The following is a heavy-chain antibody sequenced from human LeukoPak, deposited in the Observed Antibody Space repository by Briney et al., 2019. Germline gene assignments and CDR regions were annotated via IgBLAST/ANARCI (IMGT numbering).Heavy chain of an antibody. D-gene: IGHD1-26*01. Sequence: SVKVSCKASGGTFSSYAISWVRQAPRQRLEWMGGIIPIFGTANYAQKFQGRVTITTDESTSTAYLELSSLRSEDTAVYYCASHHLVVGATAYFDYWGQGTLVTVSS. V-gene: IGHV1-69*05. CDR3: ASHHLVVGATAYFDY. J-gene: IGHJ4*02. CDR2: IIPIFGTA. CDR1: GGTFSSYA.